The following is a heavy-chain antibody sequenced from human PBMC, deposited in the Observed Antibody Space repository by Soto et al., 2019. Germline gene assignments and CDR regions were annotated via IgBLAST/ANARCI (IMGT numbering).Heavy chain of an antibody. V-gene: IGHV3-30*18. CDR1: GFTFSSYG. CDR2: IPYDGSLK. CDR3: AKDFKVSGSYYGSLNYYYGMDV. Sequence: GGSLRLSCAASGFTFSSYGMHWVRQAPGKGLEWVAIIPYDGSLKYYADSVKGRFTISRDNSKSALYLQMNSLRPEDTAVYYCAKDFKVSGSYYGSLNYYYGMDVWGQGTTVTVSS. D-gene: IGHD3-10*01. J-gene: IGHJ6*02.